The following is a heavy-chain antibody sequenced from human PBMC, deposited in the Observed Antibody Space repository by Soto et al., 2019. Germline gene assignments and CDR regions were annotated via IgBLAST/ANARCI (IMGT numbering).Heavy chain of an antibody. J-gene: IGHJ3*02. D-gene: IGHD2-2*01. CDR3: ARYCSSTTCYVKAFDI. V-gene: IGHV4-39*01. Sequence: SETLSLTCTVSGGSISSSNYYWGWIRQPPGKGLEWIGNIFYSGTTHYNPSLKSRVTISVDTPKNQFSLKLSSVTAADTAVYYCARYCSSTTCYVKAFDIWGQGTMVTVSS. CDR1: GGSISSSNYY. CDR2: IFYSGTT.